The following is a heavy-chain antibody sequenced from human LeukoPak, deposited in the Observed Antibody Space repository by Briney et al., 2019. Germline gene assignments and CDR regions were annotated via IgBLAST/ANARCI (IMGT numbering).Heavy chain of an antibody. V-gene: IGHV3-23*01. CDR2: ISGSGGST. CDR3: ASPHYDSSGFPLNFDY. D-gene: IGHD3-22*01. CDR1: GFTFSSYA. J-gene: IGHJ4*02. Sequence: PGGSLRLSCAASGFTFSSYAMSWVRQAPGKGLEWVSAISGSGGSTYYADSVKGRFTISRDNSKNTLYLQMNSLRAEDTAVYYCASPHYDSSGFPLNFDYWGQGTLVTVSS.